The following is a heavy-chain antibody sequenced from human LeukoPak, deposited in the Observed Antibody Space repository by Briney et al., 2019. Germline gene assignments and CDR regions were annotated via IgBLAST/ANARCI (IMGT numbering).Heavy chain of an antibody. D-gene: IGHD6-19*01. CDR3: ARETMLAGFASGLGFNY. J-gene: IGHJ4*02. CDR1: GASISSWY. Sequence: SETLSLTCTVSGASISSWYWSWIRQPPGKGLEWIGNIHGSGNTNYNPSLKSRLSVSLDTSRNQFSLNLTSVTAADTATYYCARETMLAGFASGLGFNYWGQGILVIVSS. V-gene: IGHV4-59*01. CDR2: IHGSGNT.